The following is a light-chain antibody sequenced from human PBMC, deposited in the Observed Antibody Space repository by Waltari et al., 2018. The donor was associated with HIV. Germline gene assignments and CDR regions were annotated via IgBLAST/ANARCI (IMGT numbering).Light chain of an antibody. CDR1: SSDIGAYNR. Sequence: QSALTQPPSVSGSLGQSVTISCTGTSSDIGAYNRVSWYQQSPGTAPKLRIYEVTHRPSWVPVRFSRSKSGNTASLTISGLQADDEADYYCSSYTTSSTWVFGGGTKLTVL. CDR3: SSYTTSSTWV. J-gene: IGLJ3*02. CDR2: EVT. V-gene: IGLV2-18*02.